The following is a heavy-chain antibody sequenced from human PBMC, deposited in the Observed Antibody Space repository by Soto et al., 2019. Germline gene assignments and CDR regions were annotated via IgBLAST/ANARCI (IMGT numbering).Heavy chain of an antibody. J-gene: IGHJ4*02. D-gene: IGHD3-9*01. CDR1: GGSFSGYY. CDR2: INHSGST. V-gene: IGHV4-34*01. CDR3: ASKQTTIFWLVISPIN. Sequence: NPSETLSLTCAVYGGSFSGYYWSWIRQPPGKGLEWIGEINHSGSTNYNPSLKSRVTISVDTSKNQFSLKLSSVTAADTAVYYCASKQTTIFWLVISPINWGQGTLVTVSS.